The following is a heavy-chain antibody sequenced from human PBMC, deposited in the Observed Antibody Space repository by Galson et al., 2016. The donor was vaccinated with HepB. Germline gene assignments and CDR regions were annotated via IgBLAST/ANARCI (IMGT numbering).Heavy chain of an antibody. CDR1: GYSFTSYA. D-gene: IGHD1-26*01. Sequence: SVKVSCKASGYSFTSYAMNWVRQAPGQGLXXMGXXXTXXXKPSIAPGFTGRSVFSLDSXVSTAXLWITGLXLDDTAVYYCARAIVGSTYLDNWGQGTLLTVS. J-gene: IGHJ1*01. V-gene: IGHV7-4-1*02. CDR2: XXTXXXKP. CDR3: ARAIVGSTYLDN.